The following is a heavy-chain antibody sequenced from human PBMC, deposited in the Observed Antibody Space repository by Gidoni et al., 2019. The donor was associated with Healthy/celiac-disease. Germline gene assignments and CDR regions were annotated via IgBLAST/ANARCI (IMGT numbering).Heavy chain of an antibody. D-gene: IGHD1-26*01. CDR1: GGSFSGYY. CDR2: INHSGST. CDR3: ARGGLYSGSYYGSY. J-gene: IGHJ4*02. Sequence: QVQLQQWGAGLLKPSENLSLTCAVYGGSFSGYYWSWIHQPPGKGLEWIGEINHSGSTNYNPSLKSRVTISVDTSKNQFSLKLSSVPAADTAVYYFARGGLYSGSYYGSYWGQGTLVTVSS. V-gene: IGHV4-34*01.